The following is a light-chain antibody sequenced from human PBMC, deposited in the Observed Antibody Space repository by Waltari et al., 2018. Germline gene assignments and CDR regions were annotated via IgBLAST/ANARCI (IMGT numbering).Light chain of an antibody. CDR3: QSYDSGLRGV. J-gene: IGLJ1*01. CDR1: SSNIGADYD. CDR2: ETS. Sequence: QSVLAQPPSVSGAPGQRVTISCTGSSSNIGADYDVHWYQKLPGTAPKLVIYETSHRTSGVPDRFAGSRSGTSASLAITGLQAEDEADYYCQSYDSGLRGVFGTGTKVTVL. V-gene: IGLV1-40*01.